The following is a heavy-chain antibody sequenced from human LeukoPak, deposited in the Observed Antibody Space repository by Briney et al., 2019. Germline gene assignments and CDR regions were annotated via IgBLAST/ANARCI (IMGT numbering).Heavy chain of an antibody. J-gene: IGHJ4*02. CDR2: ISDSGADT. V-gene: IGHV3-23*01. CDR3: AKMGWTAYDYTNY. D-gene: IGHD5-12*01. CDR1: GLTFSRYA. Sequence: GGSLRLSCAASGLTFSRYAMSWVRQATGKRLEWDAVISDSGADTYYTDSVKGRFTISRDSSKNTLYLQMNSLRAEDTAVYYCAKMGWTAYDYTNYWGQGTLVTVSS.